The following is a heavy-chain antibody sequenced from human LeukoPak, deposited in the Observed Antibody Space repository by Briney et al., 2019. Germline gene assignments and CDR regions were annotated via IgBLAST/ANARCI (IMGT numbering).Heavy chain of an antibody. J-gene: IGHJ4*02. D-gene: IGHD6-13*01. V-gene: IGHV4-34*01. CDR3: ARENLGYSSSWTRGLFDY. Sequence: TSSETLSLTCAVYGGSFSGYYWSWIRQPPGKGLEWIGEINHSGSTYYNPSLKSRVTISVDTSKNQFSLKLSSVTAADTAVYYCARENLGYSSSWTRGLFDYWGQGTLVTVSS. CDR2: INHSGST. CDR1: GGSFSGYY.